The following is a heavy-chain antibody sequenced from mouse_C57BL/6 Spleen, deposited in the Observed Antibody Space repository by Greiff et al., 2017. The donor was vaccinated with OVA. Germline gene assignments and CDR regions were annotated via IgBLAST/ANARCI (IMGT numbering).Heavy chain of an antibody. V-gene: IGHV1-82*01. CDR1: GYAFSSSW. D-gene: IGHD1-3*01. CDR3: ERGVTRVVAHEIDY. Sequence: QVQLQQSGPELVKPGASVKFSCKASGYAFSSSWMHWVKQRPGQGLEWIGRIYPGDGYTNYNEKFKGKATLTADKSSSTAYMQLSSLTSEDSAVYFGERGVTRVVAHEIDYWGQGTTLTVSS. J-gene: IGHJ2*01. CDR2: IYPGDGYT.